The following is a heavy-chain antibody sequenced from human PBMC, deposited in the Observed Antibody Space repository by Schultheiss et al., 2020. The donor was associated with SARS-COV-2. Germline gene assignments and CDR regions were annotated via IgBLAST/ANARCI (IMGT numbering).Heavy chain of an antibody. CDR3: ARGYRYYYYAMDV. D-gene: IGHD5-18*01. CDR2: IYYSGST. J-gene: IGHJ6*02. Sequence: SETLSLTCTVSGGSISSGGYYWSWIRQHPGKGLEWIGYIYYSGSTNYSPSLKSRVTISVDTSKNQFSLKLSSVTAADTAVYYCARGYRYYYYAMDVWGQGTTVTVSS. V-gene: IGHV4-61*08. CDR1: GGSISSGGYY.